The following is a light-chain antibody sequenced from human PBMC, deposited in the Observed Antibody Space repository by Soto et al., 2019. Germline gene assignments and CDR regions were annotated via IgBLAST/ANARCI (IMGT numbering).Light chain of an antibody. J-gene: IGLJ3*02. CDR1: SSNIGAGYD. CDR3: PSYDSSLSGWV. Sequence: QSVLTQPPSVSGAPGQRVTISCTGSSSNIGAGYDVHWYQQLPGTAPKLLISGNSNRPSGVPDRFSGSKSGTSASLAITGPQAEDEADYYCPSYDSSLSGWVFGGGTELTVL. V-gene: IGLV1-40*01. CDR2: GNS.